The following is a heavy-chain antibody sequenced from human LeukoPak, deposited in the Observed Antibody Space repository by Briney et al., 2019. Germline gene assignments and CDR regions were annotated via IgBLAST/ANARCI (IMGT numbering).Heavy chain of an antibody. J-gene: IGHJ4*02. V-gene: IGHV4-59*01. CDR1: GGSISSYY. Sequence: SETLSLTCTVSGGSISSYYWSWIRQPPGKGLEWVGYIYYSGSTNYNPSLKSRVTISVDTSKNQFSLKLSSVTAAATAVYYCAGAGIAGAGKVPGPGAYFDYWGQGTLVTVSS. CDR2: IYYSGST. D-gene: IGHD6-13*01. CDR3: AGAGIAGAGKVPGPGAYFDY.